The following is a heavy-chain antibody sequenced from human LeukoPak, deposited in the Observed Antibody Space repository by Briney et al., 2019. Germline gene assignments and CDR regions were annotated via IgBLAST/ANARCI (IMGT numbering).Heavy chain of an antibody. CDR2: IYYSGST. V-gene: IGHV4-59*01. D-gene: IGHD5-24*01. CDR3: ASHVEMATIRDAFDI. Sequence: PSETLSLTCTVSGGSISSYYWSWIRQPPGKGLEWIGYIYYSGSTNYNPSLKSRVTISVDTSKNQFSLKLSSVTAADTAVYYCASHVEMATIRDAFDIWGQGTMVTVSS. J-gene: IGHJ3*02. CDR1: GGSISSYY.